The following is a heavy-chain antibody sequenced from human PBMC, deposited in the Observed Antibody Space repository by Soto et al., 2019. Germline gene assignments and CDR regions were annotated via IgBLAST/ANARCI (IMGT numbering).Heavy chain of an antibody. CDR2: IIPIFGTA. Sequence: SVKVSCKASGGTFSSYAISWVRQAPGQGLEWMGGIIPIFGTANYAQKFQGRVTITADKSTSTAYMELSSLGSEDTAVYYCARDARDSYGQRNFDYWGQGTLVTVSS. CDR1: GGTFSSYA. CDR3: ARDARDSYGQRNFDY. J-gene: IGHJ4*02. D-gene: IGHD5-18*01. V-gene: IGHV1-69*06.